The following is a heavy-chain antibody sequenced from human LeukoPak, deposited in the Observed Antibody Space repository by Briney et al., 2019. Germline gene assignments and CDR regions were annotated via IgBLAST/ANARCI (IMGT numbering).Heavy chain of an antibody. CDR2: IYYTGRT. Sequence: PSETLSLTCTVSGGSVGSSGYYWGWIRQAPGKGEEWIGSIYYTGRTYYNPSLKSRVTISVDTSKNQFSLKLSSVTAADTAVFHCARVISTPAHFDSWGQGTLVTVSS. CDR1: GGSVGSSGYY. J-gene: IGHJ4*02. V-gene: IGHV4-39*01. D-gene: IGHD3-16*02. CDR3: ARVISTPAHFDS.